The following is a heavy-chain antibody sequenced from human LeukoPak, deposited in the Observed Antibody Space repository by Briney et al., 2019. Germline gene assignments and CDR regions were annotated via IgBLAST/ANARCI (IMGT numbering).Heavy chain of an antibody. CDR2: IFPSGGEI. V-gene: IGHV3-23*01. CDR3: ATYRQVLLPFES. Sequence: GGSLRLSCAASGFTFSSYVMIWVRQPPGKGLEWVSSIFPSGGEIHYADSVRGRFTISRDNSKSTLSLQMNSLRAEDTAIYYCATYRQVLLPFESWGQGTLVTVSS. D-gene: IGHD2-8*02. CDR1: GFTFSSYV. J-gene: IGHJ4*02.